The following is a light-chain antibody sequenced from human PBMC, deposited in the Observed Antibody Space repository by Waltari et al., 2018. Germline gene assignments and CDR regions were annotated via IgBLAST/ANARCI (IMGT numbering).Light chain of an antibody. V-gene: IGKV1-13*02. J-gene: IGKJ5*01. CDR2: DAS. Sequence: AIHLTQSPSSLSASVGDSVTITCRASQGINNALAWYQQIPGKAPKLLIYDASNLQSGVPSRFSGSGSGTDFTLTISSLQPEDFATYYCQQFITYSTFGQGTRLEIK. CDR1: QGINNA. CDR3: QQFITYST.